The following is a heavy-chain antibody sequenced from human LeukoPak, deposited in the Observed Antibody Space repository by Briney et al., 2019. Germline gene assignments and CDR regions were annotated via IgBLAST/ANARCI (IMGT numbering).Heavy chain of an antibody. D-gene: IGHD3-3*01. CDR3: ARDPYHDFWSGYPV. CDR1: GGSISSGDYY. Sequence: SETLSLTCTVSGGSISSGDYYWSWIRQPPGKGLEWIGYIYYSGSTYYNPSLKSRVTISVDTSKNQFSLKLSSVTAADTAVYYCARDPYHDFWSGYPVWGQGTLVTVSS. J-gene: IGHJ4*02. V-gene: IGHV4-30-4*08. CDR2: IYYSGST.